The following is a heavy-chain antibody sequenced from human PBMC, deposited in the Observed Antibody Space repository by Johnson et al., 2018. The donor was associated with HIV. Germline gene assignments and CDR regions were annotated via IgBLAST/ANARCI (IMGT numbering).Heavy chain of an antibody. Sequence: VQLVESGGGLVQPGGSLRLSCAASGFTFSDYYMNWVRQAPGKGLEWVANIKHDGREQNDVESVKGRFTISRDNDKNSVYLQMNSLRAEDTALYYCAKRSSYYGSGSWGWGAFDIWGQGTMVTVSS. CDR3: AKRSSYYGSGSWGWGAFDI. V-gene: IGHV3-7*03. J-gene: IGHJ3*02. CDR2: IKHDGREQ. CDR1: GFTFSDYY. D-gene: IGHD3-10*01.